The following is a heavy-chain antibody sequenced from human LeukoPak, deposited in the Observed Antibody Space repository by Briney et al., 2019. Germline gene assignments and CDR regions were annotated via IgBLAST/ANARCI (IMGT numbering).Heavy chain of an antibody. J-gene: IGHJ6*03. Sequence: GASVKVSCKASGYTFTGYYMHWVRQAPGQGLEWMGRINPNSGGTNYAQKFQGRVTMTRDTSISTAYMELSRLRSEDTAVYYCARGENYYYYMDFWGKGTTVTVSS. CDR1: GYTFTGYY. CDR3: ARGENYYYYMDF. V-gene: IGHV1-2*06. CDR2: INPNSGGT.